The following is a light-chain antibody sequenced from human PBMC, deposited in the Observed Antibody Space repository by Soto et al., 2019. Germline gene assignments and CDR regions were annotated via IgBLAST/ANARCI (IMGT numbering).Light chain of an antibody. CDR2: GAS. Sequence: EIVLTQSPGTLALSPGERATLSCRASQSIESKYFSWYQQKPGQAPRLLIYGASRRATGVPDRFSGDGSGTDFTLTISRLEPEDFAVYYCQQYACSPRTFGQGTRLQIK. CDR1: QSIESKY. J-gene: IGKJ5*01. CDR3: QQYACSPRT. V-gene: IGKV3-20*01.